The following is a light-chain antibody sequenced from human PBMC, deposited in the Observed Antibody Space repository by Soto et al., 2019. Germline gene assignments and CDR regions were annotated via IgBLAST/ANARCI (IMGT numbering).Light chain of an antibody. CDR3: GTCDNSLNVVV. CDR1: SSNIGNNY. J-gene: IGLJ2*01. Sequence: QSVFTQPPSVSAAPGQKVPISCSGSSSNIGNNYVYWYQQLPGTAPKVLIYDNNKRPSVIPDRFSGSQSGTSATLGITGLRTGDEADYYCGTCDNSLNVVVFGGGTKLTVL. CDR2: DNN. V-gene: IGLV1-51*01.